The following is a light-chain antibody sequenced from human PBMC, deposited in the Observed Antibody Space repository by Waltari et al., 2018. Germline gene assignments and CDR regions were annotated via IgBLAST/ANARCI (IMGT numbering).Light chain of an antibody. CDR3: QQYNNWPRT. J-gene: IGKJ4*01. CDR1: QSVSSN. Sequence: EIVMTQSPATLSVSPGERATLSCRASQSVSSNLAWYQQQPGQAPRLLIYGASTRATGIPARFSGSGSGTEFTLTISSLQSEDFAVYYCQQYNNWPRTFGGGTKVEI. CDR2: GAS. V-gene: IGKV3-15*01.